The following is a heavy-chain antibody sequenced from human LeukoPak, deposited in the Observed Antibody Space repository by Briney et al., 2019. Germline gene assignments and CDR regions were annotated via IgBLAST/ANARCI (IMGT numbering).Heavy chain of an antibody. Sequence: GGSLRLSCAASGFTFSNYWMSWVRQAPGKGLEWVANIKEDGSEKHYVDSVKGRFTISRDNAKNSLYLQMNSLRVDDTAVYYCARTIRGCWGQGTLVTVSS. J-gene: IGHJ4*02. CDR3: ARTIRGC. CDR2: IKEDGSEK. D-gene: IGHD3-10*01. V-gene: IGHV3-7*03. CDR1: GFTFSNYW.